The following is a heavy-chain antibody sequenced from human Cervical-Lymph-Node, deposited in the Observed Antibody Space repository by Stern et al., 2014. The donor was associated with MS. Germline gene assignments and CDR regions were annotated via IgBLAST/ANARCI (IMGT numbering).Heavy chain of an antibody. Sequence: QVQLQESGPGLVKPSETLSLTCTVSGGSISGSSYYWGWIRQAPGKGLEWIGNIYYSGTTNYNPSLKSRVTISVDTSQTQFSLRLSSVTAADTAVYYCARHCSGGSCYLSLDYWGQGTLVTVSS. CDR2: IYYSGTT. CDR3: ARHCSGGSCYLSLDY. CDR1: GGSISGSSYY. D-gene: IGHD2-15*01. V-gene: IGHV4-39*01. J-gene: IGHJ4*02.